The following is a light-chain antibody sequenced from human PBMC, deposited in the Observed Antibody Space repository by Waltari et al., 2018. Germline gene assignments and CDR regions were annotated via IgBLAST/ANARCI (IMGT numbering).Light chain of an antibody. CDR3: LQYSSSPWT. V-gene: IGKV1-12*01. J-gene: IGKJ1*01. CDR1: QSISSW. Sequence: IQMTQSPSSLSASVGDTVTITCRASQSISSWLAWYQQTPGKAPKLLIYKASSLQSGVPSRFSGSGSGTDFTLTISSLQPEDFATYYCLQYSSSPWTFGQGTKVEIK. CDR2: KAS.